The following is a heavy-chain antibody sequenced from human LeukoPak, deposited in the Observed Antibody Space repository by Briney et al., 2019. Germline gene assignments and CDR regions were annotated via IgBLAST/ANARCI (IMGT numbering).Heavy chain of an antibody. V-gene: IGHV4-59*01. CDR3: ARINGHIFDY. D-gene: IGHD5-24*01. CDR1: GGSISNYY. J-gene: IGHJ4*02. Sequence: PSETLSLTCTVSGGSISNYYWSWIRQPPGKGLEWIGYIHYRGSTNYNPSLKSRAPISVDMSKNEFSLKLSSVTTADTAIYYCARINGHIFDYWGQGTLVTVSS. CDR2: IHYRGST.